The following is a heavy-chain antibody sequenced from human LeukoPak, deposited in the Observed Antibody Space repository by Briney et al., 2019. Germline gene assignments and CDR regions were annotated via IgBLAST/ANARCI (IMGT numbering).Heavy chain of an antibody. V-gene: IGHV5-51*01. CDR2: LYPGDSET. CDR3: ARATGDDGYFDY. Sequence: GESLKISCKGSGYSFVNYWIGWVRQMPGKGLEWMGILYPGDSETRYSPSFQGQVTISVGKSISTAFLQWSSLKASDTAIYYCARATGDDGYFDYWGQGTLVTVSS. J-gene: IGHJ4*02. CDR1: GYSFVNYW.